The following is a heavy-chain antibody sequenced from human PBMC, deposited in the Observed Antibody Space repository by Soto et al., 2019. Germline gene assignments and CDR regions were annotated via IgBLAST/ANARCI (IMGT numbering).Heavy chain of an antibody. Sequence: GASVKVSCKASGYTFISYYMHWVRQAPGQGLEWMGIINPSGGSTIYAQKFQGRVTMTRDTSTSTVYMELSSLRAEDTAVYYCATLEVVITDYYYYGMDVWGQGTTVTVSS. CDR2: INPSGGST. CDR3: ATLEVVITDYYYYGMDV. D-gene: IGHD3-22*01. V-gene: IGHV1-46*01. J-gene: IGHJ6*02. CDR1: GYTFISYY.